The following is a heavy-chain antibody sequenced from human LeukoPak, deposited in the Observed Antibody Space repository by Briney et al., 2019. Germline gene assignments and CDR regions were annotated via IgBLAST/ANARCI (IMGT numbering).Heavy chain of an antibody. Sequence: GGSLRLSCRASGFTFGDYAMSWFRQAPGKGLEWVGFIRSKAYGGTTEYAASVKGRFTISRDDSKSIACLQMNSLKTEDTAVYYCTRDLPPYDSSGYYYDPFDYWGQGTLVTVSS. J-gene: IGHJ4*02. CDR2: IRSKAYGGTT. CDR3: TRDLPPYDSSGYYYDPFDY. D-gene: IGHD3-22*01. CDR1: GFTFGDYA. V-gene: IGHV3-49*03.